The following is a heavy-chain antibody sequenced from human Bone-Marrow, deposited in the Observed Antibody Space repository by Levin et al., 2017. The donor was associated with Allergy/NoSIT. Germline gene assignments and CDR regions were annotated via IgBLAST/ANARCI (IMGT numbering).Heavy chain of an antibody. CDR2: ISWNTGNI. CDR1: GFTFDDYA. CDR3: AKVPTGGYYYYGMDV. Sequence: SLKISCEASGFTFDDYAMHWVRQAPGKGLEWVSAISWNTGNIDYADSVKGRFTLARDNSKNSLYLQMNSLRAEDTALYYCAKVPTGGYYYYGMDVWGQGTTVTVSS. V-gene: IGHV3-9*01. J-gene: IGHJ6*02.